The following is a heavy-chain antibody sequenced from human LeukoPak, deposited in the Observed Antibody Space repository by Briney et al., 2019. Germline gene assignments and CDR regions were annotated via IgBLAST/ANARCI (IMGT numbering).Heavy chain of an antibody. Sequence: ASVKVSCKASGYTFTSYDINWVRQAPGQGLEWMGWINPNSGGTNYAQKFQGRVTMTRDTSISTAYMELSRLRSDDTAVYYCARDSRGIDPWGQGTLVTVSS. CDR2: INPNSGGT. CDR1: GYTFTSYD. CDR3: ARDSRGIDP. V-gene: IGHV1-2*02. J-gene: IGHJ5*02.